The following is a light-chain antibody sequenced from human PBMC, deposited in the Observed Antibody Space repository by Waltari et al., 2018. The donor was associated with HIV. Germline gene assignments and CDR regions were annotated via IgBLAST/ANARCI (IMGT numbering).Light chain of an antibody. V-gene: IGKV4-1*01. CDR3: HQYFGSPQT. CDR2: WAS. Sequence: DILLTQFPDSLAVSLGERATINCRSSPSIFYGPNNKSFLAWYQQKPGQPPKLLICWASMREFGVPDRFSGSGSGADFSLTISSLQAEDAALYFCHQYFGSPQTFGQGTKVEIK. J-gene: IGKJ1*01. CDR1: PSIFYGPNNKSF.